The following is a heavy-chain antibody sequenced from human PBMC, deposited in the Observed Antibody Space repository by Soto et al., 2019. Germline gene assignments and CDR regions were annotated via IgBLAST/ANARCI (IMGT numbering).Heavy chain of an antibody. J-gene: IGHJ4*01. V-gene: IGHV4-30-4*01. D-gene: IGHD3-10*01. Sequence: QVQLQEAGPGLVKPSQTLSLTCTVSGGPISSGDYYWSGIRQPPGKGLEWIGYIYYNGNTYDNACHKGRVTISLDRAKNQDSLIMSTVTAADTAVYYCARDRMRGVDDYWGHGTMVTVSS. CDR3: ARDRMRGVDDY. CDR1: GGPISSGDYY. CDR2: IYYNGNT.